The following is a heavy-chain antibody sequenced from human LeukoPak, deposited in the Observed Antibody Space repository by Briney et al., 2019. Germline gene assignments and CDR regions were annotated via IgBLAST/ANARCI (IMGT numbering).Heavy chain of an antibody. Sequence: PGGSLRLSCAASGFTFSSYAMSWVRQAPGKGLEWVSAISGSGGSTYYADSVKGRFTISRDNTKNTLYLQMNSLRAEDTAVYYCAKVLRGPGYYDSSGYQTLGAFDIWGQGTMVTVSS. CDR1: GFTFSSYA. CDR2: ISGSGGST. J-gene: IGHJ3*02. CDR3: AKVLRGPGYYDSSGYQTLGAFDI. V-gene: IGHV3-23*01. D-gene: IGHD3-22*01.